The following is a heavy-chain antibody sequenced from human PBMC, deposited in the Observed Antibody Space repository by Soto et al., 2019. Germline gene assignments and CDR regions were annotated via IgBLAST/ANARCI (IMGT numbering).Heavy chain of an antibody. V-gene: IGHV1-2*04. CDR1: GYTFTSYG. J-gene: IGHJ5*02. CDR2: INPNSGGT. CDR3: ARDISLFDYYDSSGYPTPHWFDP. Sequence: GASVKVSCKASGYTFTSYGISWVRQAPGQGLEWMGWINPNSGGTNYAQKFQGWVTMTRDTSISTAYMELSRLRSDDTAVYYCARDISLFDYYDSSGYPTPHWFDPWGQGTLVTVSS. D-gene: IGHD3-22*01.